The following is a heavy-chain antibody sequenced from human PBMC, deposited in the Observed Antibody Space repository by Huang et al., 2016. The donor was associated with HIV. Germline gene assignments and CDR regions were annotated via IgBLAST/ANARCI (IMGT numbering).Heavy chain of an antibody. CDR1: GGSFRNFA. CDR2: IIPTLVTA. D-gene: IGHD3-22*01. Sequence: QVQLVQSGAEVKKPGSSVKVSCKASGGSFRNFAIGWVRQAPGQGLEWMGGIIPTLVTANYAQKFQGRVTIIADESTSTAYMELSSLRSEDMAVYYCATVDYYDTSGPQRGYFDNWGQGTLVTVSS. V-gene: IGHV1-69*01. CDR3: ATVDYYDTSGPQRGYFDN. J-gene: IGHJ4*02.